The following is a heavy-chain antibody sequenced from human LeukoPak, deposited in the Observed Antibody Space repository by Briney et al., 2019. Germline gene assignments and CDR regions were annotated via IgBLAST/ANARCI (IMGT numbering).Heavy chain of an antibody. CDR3: ARMVYAALDY. CDR1: GGSFSGYY. V-gene: IGHV4-34*01. D-gene: IGHD2-8*01. CDR2: INHSGST. J-gene: IGHJ4*02. Sequence: SETLSLTCAVYGGSFSGYYWSWIRQPPEKGLEWIGEINHSGSTNYNPSLKSRVTISVDTSKNQFSLKLSSVTAADTAVYYCARMVYAALDYWGQGTLVTVSS.